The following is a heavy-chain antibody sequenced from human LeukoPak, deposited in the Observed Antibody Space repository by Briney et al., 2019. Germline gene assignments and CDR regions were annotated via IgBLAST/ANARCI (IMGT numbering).Heavy chain of an antibody. V-gene: IGHV3-48*01. D-gene: IGHD6-19*01. J-gene: IGHJ4*02. CDR2: ITSGSSTI. CDR1: GLTFSLYS. Sequence: GGSLRLSCAASGLTFSLYSMNWVRQAPGKGLEWVSYITSGSSTIYYADSVKGRFTISRDNAKNSLFLQMNSLRAEDTAVYYCAKGGYSSGWYFHHFDYWGQGTLVTVSS. CDR3: AKGGYSSGWYFHHFDY.